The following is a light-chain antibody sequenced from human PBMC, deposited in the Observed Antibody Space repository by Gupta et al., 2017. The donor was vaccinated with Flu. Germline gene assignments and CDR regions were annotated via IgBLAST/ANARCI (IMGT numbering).Light chain of an antibody. V-gene: IGLV1-47*03. Sequence: PSGIPDRFSGSESGTTVSLTISGLWPADEADYYCSTWDYSLSDSLEVFGGGTKLTVL. J-gene: IGLJ2*01. CDR3: STWDYSLSDSLEV.